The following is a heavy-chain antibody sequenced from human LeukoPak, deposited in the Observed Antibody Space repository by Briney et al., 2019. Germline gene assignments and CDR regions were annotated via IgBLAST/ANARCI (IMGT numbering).Heavy chain of an antibody. CDR2: ISNDGSNK. J-gene: IGHJ4*02. CDR3: AKGGDTSGYYGGPDY. Sequence: GGSLRLSCAASGFTFSSYAMHWVRQAPGKGLEWVAVISNDGSNKYYTHSVKGRFTISRDNSKNTLYLQMNNLRPEDTAVYYCAKGGDTSGYYGGPDYWGQGTLVTVSS. V-gene: IGHV3-30*04. CDR1: GFTFSSYA. D-gene: IGHD3-22*01.